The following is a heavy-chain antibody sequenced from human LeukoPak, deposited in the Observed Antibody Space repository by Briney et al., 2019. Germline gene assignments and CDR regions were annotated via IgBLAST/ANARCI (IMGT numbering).Heavy chain of an antibody. CDR1: GGSFSGYY. V-gene: IGHV4-34*01. CDR2: INHSGST. CDR3: VSFYDSSGYET. J-gene: IGHJ5*02. D-gene: IGHD3-22*01. Sequence: PSETLSLTCAVYGGSFSGYYWSWIRQPPGKGLEWIGEINHSGSTNYNPSLKSRVTISVDTSKNQFSLKLSSVTAADTAVYYCVSFYDSSGYETWGQGTLVTVSS.